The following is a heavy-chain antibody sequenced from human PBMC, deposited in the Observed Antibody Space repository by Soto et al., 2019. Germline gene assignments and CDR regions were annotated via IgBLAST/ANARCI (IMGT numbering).Heavy chain of an antibody. J-gene: IGHJ5*02. CDR2: ISGSGGST. V-gene: IGHV3-23*01. CDR3: ANPYYYDSSGNINWFDP. D-gene: IGHD3-22*01. CDR1: GFTFSSYA. Sequence: GGSLRLSCAASGFTFSSYAMSWVRQAPGKGLEWVSAISGSGGSTYYADSVKGRFTISRDNSKNTLYLQMNSLRAEDTAVYYCANPYYYDSSGNINWFDPWGQGTLVTVSS.